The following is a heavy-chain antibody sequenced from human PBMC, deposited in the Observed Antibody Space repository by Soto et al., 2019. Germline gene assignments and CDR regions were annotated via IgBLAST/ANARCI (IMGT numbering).Heavy chain of an antibody. CDR2: INHSGST. CDR3: ARATYYDFWSGYYPTDYYYYGMDV. J-gene: IGHJ6*02. D-gene: IGHD3-3*01. Sequence: SETLSLTCAVYGGSFSGYYWSWIRQPPGKGLEWIGEINHSGSTNYNPSLKSRVTISVDTSKNQFSLKLSSVTAADTAVYYCARATYYDFWSGYYPTDYYYYGMDVWGQGTTLTVSS. V-gene: IGHV4-34*01. CDR1: GGSFSGYY.